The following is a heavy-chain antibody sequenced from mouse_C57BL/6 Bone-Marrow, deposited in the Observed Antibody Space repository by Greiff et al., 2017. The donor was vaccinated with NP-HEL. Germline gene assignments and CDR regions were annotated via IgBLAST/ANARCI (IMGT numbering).Heavy chain of an antibody. CDR2: INPNNGGT. D-gene: IGHD1-1*01. Sequence: DVKLVESGPELVKPGASVKIPCKASGYTFTDYNMDWVKQSHGTSLEWIGDINPNNGGTIYNQKFKGKATLTVDKSSSTAYMELRRLTSEDTAVYYCARDYYGSSYRYFDVWGTGTTVTVSS. V-gene: IGHV1-18*01. CDR3: ARDYYGSSYRYFDV. J-gene: IGHJ1*03. CDR1: GYTFTDYN.